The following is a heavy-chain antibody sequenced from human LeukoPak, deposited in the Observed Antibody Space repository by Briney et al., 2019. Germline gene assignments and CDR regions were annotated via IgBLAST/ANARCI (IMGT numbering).Heavy chain of an antibody. D-gene: IGHD3-10*01. CDR1: RFTFSSYW. CDR3: AKDIHSFITMVRGVLSNGMDV. J-gene: IGHJ6*02. V-gene: IGHV3-23*01. CDR2: ISDSGGTT. Sequence: PGGSLRLSCAASRFTFSSYWMSWVRQAPGKGLEWVSGISDSGGTTYYADSVKGRFTISRDNSKNTLYLQMNSLRAEDTAVYYCAKDIHSFITMVRGVLSNGMDVWGQGTTVTVSS.